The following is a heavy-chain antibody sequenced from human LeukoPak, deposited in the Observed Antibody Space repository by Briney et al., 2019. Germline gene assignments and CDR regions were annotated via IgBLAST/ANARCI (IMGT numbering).Heavy chain of an antibody. CDR1: GFTFSSYS. V-gene: IGHV3-23*01. CDR3: AKDRGYCSGGSCYAGFDY. Sequence: GGSLRLSCAASGFTFSSYSMSWVRQAPGKGLEWVSAISGSGGSTYYADSVKGRFTISRDNSKNTLYLQMNSLRAEDTAVYYCAKDRGYCSGGSCYAGFDYWGQGTLVTVSS. CDR2: ISGSGGST. D-gene: IGHD2-15*01. J-gene: IGHJ4*02.